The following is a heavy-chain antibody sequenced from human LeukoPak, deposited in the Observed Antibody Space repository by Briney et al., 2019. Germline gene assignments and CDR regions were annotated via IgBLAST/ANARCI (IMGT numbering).Heavy chain of an antibody. CDR2: ISSSSSYI. J-gene: IGHJ4*02. V-gene: IGHV3-21*01. CDR3: AREDSGYEEFDY. D-gene: IGHD5-12*01. Sequence: GGSLRLSCAASGFTFSSYSMNWVRQAPGKGLEWVSSISSSSSYIYYADSVKGRFTISRDNAKNSLYLQMNSLRAEDTVVYYCAREDSGYEEFDYWGQGTLVTVSS. CDR1: GFTFSSYS.